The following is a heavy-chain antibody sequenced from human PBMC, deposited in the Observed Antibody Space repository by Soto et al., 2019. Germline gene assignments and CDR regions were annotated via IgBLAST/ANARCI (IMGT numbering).Heavy chain of an antibody. CDR2: SSYGGST. Sequence: SETLSLTCSVSGGSLGGGDDYWTWIRQSPGKGLERIGYSSYGGSTFYNPSLWSRLTIALDRSQNHFYLKLNSVTAADTAVYHCAKYEPPEYDPWGQGIPGTDS. CDR1: GGSLGGGDDY. CDR3: AKYEPPEYDP. V-gene: IGHV4-30-4*08. D-gene: IGHD3-3*01. J-gene: IGHJ5*02.